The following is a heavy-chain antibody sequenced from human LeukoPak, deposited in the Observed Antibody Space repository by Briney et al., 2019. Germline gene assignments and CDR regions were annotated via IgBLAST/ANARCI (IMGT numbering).Heavy chain of an antibody. D-gene: IGHD3-3*01. CDR3: AKDMYYDFWSGYPDY. J-gene: IGHJ4*02. Sequence: GGSLRLSCAASGFTFSSYGMHWVRRAPGKGLEWVAFIRYDGSNKYYADSVKGRFTISRDNSKNTLYLQMNSLRAEDTAVYYCAKDMYYDFWSGYPDYWGQGTLVTVSS. CDR1: GFTFSSYG. CDR2: IRYDGSNK. V-gene: IGHV3-30*02.